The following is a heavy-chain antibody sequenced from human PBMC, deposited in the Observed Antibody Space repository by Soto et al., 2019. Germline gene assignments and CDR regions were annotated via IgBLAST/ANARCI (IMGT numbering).Heavy chain of an antibody. D-gene: IGHD3-22*01. CDR3: ARSGPGGYIDY. Sequence: SQTLSLTCAFSGDSVSSNNAAWNWIRPSPSRGLEWLGRTYYRSKWYNHYAVSVKSRITVNPDTSKNQFSLQLNSVTPEDTAVYYFARSGPGGYIDYWGQGPLVTVSS. V-gene: IGHV6-1*01. J-gene: IGHJ4*02. CDR2: TYYRSKWYN. CDR1: GDSVSSNNAA.